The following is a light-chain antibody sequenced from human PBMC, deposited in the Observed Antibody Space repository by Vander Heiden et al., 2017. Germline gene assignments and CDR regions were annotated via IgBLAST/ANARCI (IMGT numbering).Light chain of an antibody. J-gene: IGKJ4*01. CDR1: QSVSSN. Sequence: VMTQSPATLSVSPGERVTPSCRASQSVSSNLAWYQQKPGQAPRLLIYGAHTRATGIPARFRGSGSGTEFTLTISSLQSEDFAVYYCQQFNNRPPWTFGGGTKVEIK. CDR2: GAH. V-gene: IGKV3-15*01. CDR3: QQFNNRPPWT.